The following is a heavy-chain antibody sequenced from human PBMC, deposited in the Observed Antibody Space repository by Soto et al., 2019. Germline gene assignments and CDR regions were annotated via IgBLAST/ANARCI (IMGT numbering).Heavy chain of an antibody. J-gene: IGHJ4*02. CDR3: AKGGQFWSFDY. D-gene: IGHD2-8*02. CDR1: EFTFRNYA. V-gene: IGHV3-23*01. Sequence: GGSLRLSCEASEFTFRNYAMSWVRQAPGKGLEWVSSISGSGDSTYYADSVKGRFTISRDNSKNTLYLQMNSLRAEDTAVYYCAKGGQFWSFDYWGQGTPVTVSS. CDR2: ISGSGDST.